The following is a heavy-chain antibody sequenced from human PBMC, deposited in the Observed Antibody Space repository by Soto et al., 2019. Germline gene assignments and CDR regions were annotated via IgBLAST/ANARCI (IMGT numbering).Heavy chain of an antibody. CDR2: IYYSGST. J-gene: IGHJ6*03. CDR3: AREVVEPAAMGNHYYYMDV. D-gene: IGHD2-2*01. Sequence: SETLSLTCTVSGGSISSYYWSWIRQPPGKGLEWIGYIYYSGSTNYNPPLKSRVTISVDTSKNQFSLRLSSVTAADTAVYYCAREVVEPAAMGNHYYYMDVWGKGTTVTVSS. CDR1: GGSISSYY. V-gene: IGHV4-59*12.